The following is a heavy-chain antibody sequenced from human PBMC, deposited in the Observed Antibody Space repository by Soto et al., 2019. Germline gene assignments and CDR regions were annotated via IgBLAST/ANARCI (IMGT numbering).Heavy chain of an antibody. CDR3: ARGLEYRSGSILFAY. V-gene: IGHV4-59*01. CDR2: IYYSGST. D-gene: IGHD3-10*01. CDR1: GGSISSYY. J-gene: IGHJ4*02. Sequence: SETLSLTCTVSGGSISSYYWIWIRQPPGKGLEWIGYIYYSGSTNYNPSLKSRVTISVDTSKNQFSLKLSSVTAADTAVYYCARGLEYRSGSILFAYWGQGTLVTVSS.